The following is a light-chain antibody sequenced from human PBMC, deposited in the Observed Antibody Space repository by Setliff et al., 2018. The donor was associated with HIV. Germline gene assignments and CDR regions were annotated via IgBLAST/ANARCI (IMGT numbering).Light chain of an antibody. V-gene: IGLV4-60*03. CDR1: SGHSGYI. J-gene: IGLJ3*02. CDR2: VENSGSY. CDR3: ETWDSNTPWV. Sequence: QAVVTQSSSASASLGSSVKLTCTLSSGHSGYIIAWHQQQPGKAPRYLMKVENSGSYNRGSGVPDRFSGSSSGADRYLTISNLQSEDEADYYCETWDSNTPWVFGGGTKVTVL.